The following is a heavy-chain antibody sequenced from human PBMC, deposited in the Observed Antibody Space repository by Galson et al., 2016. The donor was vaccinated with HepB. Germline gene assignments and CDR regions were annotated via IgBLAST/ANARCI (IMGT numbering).Heavy chain of an antibody. D-gene: IGHD1-1*01. V-gene: IGHV1-18*01. CDR3: ARDANWNLDY. CDR1: GYIFTRNG. CDR2: ISTNSGST. Sequence: SVKVSCKASGYIFTRNGISWVRQAPGQGLEWLGWISTNSGSTNYVQKVQDRITMTTDTSTRTVYMELRSLTSDDTAVYYCARDANWNLDYWGQGTLVTVST. J-gene: IGHJ4*02.